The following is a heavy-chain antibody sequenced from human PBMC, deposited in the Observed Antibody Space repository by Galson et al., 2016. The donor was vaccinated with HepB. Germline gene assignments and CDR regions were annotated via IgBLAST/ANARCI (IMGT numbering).Heavy chain of an antibody. D-gene: IGHD6-13*01. Sequence: SLRLSCAGSGFTFSTNWMSWVRQAPGKGLEWVANIKEDGSEKYYVDYVKGRFTISRDNSKNTLSLQMTGLRAEDTAVYYCVQGSTEPAVWGKGTTVIVSS. J-gene: IGHJ6*04. CDR2: IKEDGSEK. CDR3: VQGSTEPAV. V-gene: IGHV3-7*05. CDR1: GFTFSTNW.